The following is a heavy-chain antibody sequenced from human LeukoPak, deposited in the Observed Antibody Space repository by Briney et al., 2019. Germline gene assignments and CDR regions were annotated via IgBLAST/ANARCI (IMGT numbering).Heavy chain of an antibody. D-gene: IGHD5-18*01. CDR2: ISGSAHKI. CDR1: EFTFSSYW. V-gene: IGHV3-23*01. J-gene: IGHJ4*02. Sequence: GGSLRLSCAASEFTFSSYWMHWVRHAPGKGLDWVSVISGSAHKIRYADSVKGRFTISRDNSENIVHLQMNNLRAEDTAVYYCAGRVTGYSSGYVYWGQGTLVTVSS. CDR3: AGRVTGYSSGYVY.